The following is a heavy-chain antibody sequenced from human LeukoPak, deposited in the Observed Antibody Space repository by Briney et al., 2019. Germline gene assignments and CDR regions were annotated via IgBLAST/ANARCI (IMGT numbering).Heavy chain of an antibody. Sequence: ASVKVPCKASGYTFTSYDINWVRQATGQGLEWMGWMNPNSGNTGYAQKFQGRVTMTRNASISTAYMEVSSLKSEDSAVYYCARGAREVVVVITKYYVDYWGQGTLVTVSS. J-gene: IGHJ4*02. CDR3: ARGAREVVVVITKYYVDY. D-gene: IGHD3-22*01. V-gene: IGHV1-8*01. CDR2: MNPNSGNT. CDR1: GYTFTSYD.